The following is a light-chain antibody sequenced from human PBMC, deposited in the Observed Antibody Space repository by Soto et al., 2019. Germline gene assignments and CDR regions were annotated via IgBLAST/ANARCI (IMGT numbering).Light chain of an antibody. V-gene: IGKV3-20*01. Sequence: EIVLTQSPGTLSLSPGERATLSCRDSQSVSSSYLAWYQQKPGQAPRLLIYGASSRVTGIPDRFSGSGSGTDFTLTISRLEPEDFAVYYCQQYGSSPLTFGGGTKVDIK. J-gene: IGKJ4*01. CDR1: QSVSSSY. CDR2: GAS. CDR3: QQYGSSPLT.